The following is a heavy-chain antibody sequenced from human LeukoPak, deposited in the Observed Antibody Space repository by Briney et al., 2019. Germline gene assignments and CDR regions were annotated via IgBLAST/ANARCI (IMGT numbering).Heavy chain of an antibody. J-gene: IGHJ5*02. CDR3: ARDRYDYVWGSYRS. Sequence: ASVKVSCKASGGTFSDYAITWVRQAPGQGLEWMGGIIPIFGTANYAQKFQGRVTITADESTSTAYMELSSLRSEDTAVYYCARDRYDYVWGSYRSWGQGTLVTVSS. CDR2: IIPIFGTA. V-gene: IGHV1-69*13. CDR1: GGTFSDYA. D-gene: IGHD3-16*02.